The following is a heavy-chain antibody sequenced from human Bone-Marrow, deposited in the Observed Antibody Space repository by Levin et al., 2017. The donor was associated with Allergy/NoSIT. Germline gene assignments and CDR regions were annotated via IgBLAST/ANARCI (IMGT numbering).Heavy chain of an antibody. D-gene: IGHD3-3*01. J-gene: IGHJ5*02. CDR3: ARTIEVSTIVGILTPKNWFEP. Sequence: ESLKISCTVSGGSISSSAHYWGWIRQPPGKELVWIVTISHSGNTYHNPSLTSRVTISLDTSKNQVSLKLNSVTAADTDVYYCARTIEVSTIVGILTPKNWFEPWGQGTLVTVSS. V-gene: IGHV4-39*07. CDR2: ISHSGNT. CDR1: GGSISSSAHY.